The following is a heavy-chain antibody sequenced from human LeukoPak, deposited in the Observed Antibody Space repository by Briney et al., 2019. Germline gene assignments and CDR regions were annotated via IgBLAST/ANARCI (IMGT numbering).Heavy chain of an antibody. J-gene: IGHJ6*02. V-gene: IGHV5-51*01. Sequence: GESLQISCKASGYRFSSDWIAWVRQMPGKGLEWMGIIFPIDSETTYSPSFQGQVTISADKSISTAYLQWSSLKASDTAMYYCTRGCSGGSCSRDAMDVWGQGTMVTVSS. D-gene: IGHD2-15*01. CDR1: GYRFSSDW. CDR3: TRGCSGGSCSRDAMDV. CDR2: IFPIDSET.